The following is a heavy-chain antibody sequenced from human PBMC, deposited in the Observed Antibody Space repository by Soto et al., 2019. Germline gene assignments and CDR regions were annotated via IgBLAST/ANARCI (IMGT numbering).Heavy chain of an antibody. Sequence: SETLSLTCTVSGGSMRNYFWTWIRQPPGKGLEWIGYIHYSGATSFFPSYNPSLRGRVTISEDTSKNQFSLKLLSVTTADTAVYFCAAGEASSRNLAPYYLDFWGQGTLVTVSS. J-gene: IGHJ4*02. V-gene: IGHV4-59*01. CDR1: GGSMRNYF. CDR3: AAGEASSRNLAPYYLDF. D-gene: IGHD6-13*01. CDR2: IHYSGATSFFP.